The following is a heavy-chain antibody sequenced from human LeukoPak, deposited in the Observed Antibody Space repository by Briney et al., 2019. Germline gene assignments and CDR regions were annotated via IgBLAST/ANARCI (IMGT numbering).Heavy chain of an antibody. J-gene: IGHJ4*02. Sequence: GGSLRLSCAASGFTFSSYAMSWVRQAPGKGLGWVSAISGSGGSTYYADSVKGRFTISRDNSKNTLYLQMNSLRAEDTAVYYCAKDQQGSYYYDSSGYYLAFDYWGQGTLVTVSS. CDR2: ISGSGGST. CDR1: GFTFSSYA. V-gene: IGHV3-23*01. CDR3: AKDQQGSYYYDSSGYYLAFDY. D-gene: IGHD3-22*01.